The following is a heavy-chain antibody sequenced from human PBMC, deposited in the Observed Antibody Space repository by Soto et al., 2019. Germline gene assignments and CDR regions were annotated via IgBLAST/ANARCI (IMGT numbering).Heavy chain of an antibody. D-gene: IGHD3-22*01. CDR3: ARDLEGGYNFDY. CDR1: GFTFSDYY. V-gene: IGHV3-11*05. CDR2: ISSSSSYT. J-gene: IGHJ4*02. Sequence: GGSLRLSCAASGFTFSDYYMSWIRQAPGKGLEWVSYISSSSSYTNYADSVKGRFTISRDNAKNSLYLQMNSLRAEDTAVYYCARDLEGGYNFDYWGQGTLVTVSS.